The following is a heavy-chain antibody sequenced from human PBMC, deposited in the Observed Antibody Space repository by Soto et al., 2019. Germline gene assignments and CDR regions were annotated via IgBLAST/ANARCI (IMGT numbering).Heavy chain of an antibody. CDR2: VNGDSTTI. CDR1: GFFFSPYW. V-gene: IGHV3-74*01. D-gene: IGHD3-10*01. CDR3: VRDRGYPDSFNI. J-gene: IGHJ3*02. Sequence: EEQLVESGGGLVQPGGSLRLSCAASGFFFSPYWMHWVRQAPGKGLVWVAYVNGDSTTILHADSVKGRFTISRDNAKNTLYLQMDSLRVEDTGVYFCVRDRGYPDSFNIWGQGTMVTVSS.